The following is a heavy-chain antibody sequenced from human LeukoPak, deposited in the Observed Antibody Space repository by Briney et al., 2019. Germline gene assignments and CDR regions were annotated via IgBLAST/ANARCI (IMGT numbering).Heavy chain of an antibody. CDR3: ETTGYDFWSGYYRYFDY. D-gene: IGHD3-3*01. Sequence: ASVKVSCKVSGYTLTELSVHWVRQAPGKGLEWMGGFDPEDGETIYAQKFQGRVTMTEDTSTDTAYMELSSLRSEDTAVYYCETTGYDFWSGYYRYFDYWAREPWSPSPQ. CDR2: FDPEDGET. CDR1: GYTLTELS. J-gene: IGHJ4*02. V-gene: IGHV1-24*01.